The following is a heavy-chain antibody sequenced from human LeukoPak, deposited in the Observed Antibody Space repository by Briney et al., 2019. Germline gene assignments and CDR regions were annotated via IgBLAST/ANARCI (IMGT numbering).Heavy chain of an antibody. J-gene: IGHJ3*02. V-gene: IGHV5-51*01. Sequence: GESLQISCKGSGYSFTSYWIGWVRPMPGKGLEWMGIIYPGGSDTRYSPSFQGRVTISADKSISTAYLQWSSLKASDTAMYYCARHPPYDSSVDAFDIWGQGTMVTVSS. CDR2: IYPGGSDT. D-gene: IGHD3-22*01. CDR1: GYSFTSYW. CDR3: ARHPPYDSSVDAFDI.